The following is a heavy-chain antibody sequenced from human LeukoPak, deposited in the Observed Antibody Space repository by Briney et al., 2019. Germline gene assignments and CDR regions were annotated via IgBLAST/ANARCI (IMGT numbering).Heavy chain of an antibody. V-gene: IGHV3-30*04. CDR2: VSYDGSNK. Sequence: GRSLRLSCVASGFTFNTYAMHWVRQAPGKGLEWVAFVSYDGSNKYYADSVRGRFSISRDNSKNTLSLQMNSLRPEDTALYYCARGHFPDIQVVPAANGLDVWGQGTTVTVSS. CDR1: GFTFNTYA. D-gene: IGHD2-2*01. J-gene: IGHJ6*02. CDR3: ARGHFPDIQVVPAANGLDV.